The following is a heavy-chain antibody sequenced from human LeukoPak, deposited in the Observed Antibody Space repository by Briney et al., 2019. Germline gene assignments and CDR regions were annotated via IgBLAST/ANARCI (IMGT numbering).Heavy chain of an antibody. CDR2: ISWNSGYI. CDR1: GFTFDNYA. Sequence: GRSLRLSCAASGFTFDNYAMHWVRQAPGRGLEWLSIISWNSGYIGYADSVKGRFTISRDNAKKSLDLQMNSLRAEDTAFYYCAKVRGTYSSGYFFDYWGQGTLVTVSS. V-gene: IGHV3-9*01. D-gene: IGHD6-19*01. J-gene: IGHJ4*02. CDR3: AKVRGTYSSGYFFDY.